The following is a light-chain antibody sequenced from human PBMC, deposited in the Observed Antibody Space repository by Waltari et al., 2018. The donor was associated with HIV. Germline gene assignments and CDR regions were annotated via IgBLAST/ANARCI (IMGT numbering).Light chain of an antibody. CDR2: EGS. Sequence: QSALTQPASVSGSPGQSITISCTGTNSEVGSYNLVSWYQQHPGKAPKLMIYEGSKRPSGVSNRFSGSKSGNTASLTISGLQAEDEADYYCCSYAGSNTFVFGTGTKVTVL. CDR3: CSYAGSNTFV. V-gene: IGLV2-23*03. CDR1: NSEVGSYNL. J-gene: IGLJ1*01.